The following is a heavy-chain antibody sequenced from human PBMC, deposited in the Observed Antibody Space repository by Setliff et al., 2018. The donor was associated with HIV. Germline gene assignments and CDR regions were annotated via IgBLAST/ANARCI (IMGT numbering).Heavy chain of an antibody. D-gene: IGHD7-27*01. J-gene: IGHJ4*02. V-gene: IGHV5-10-1*01. Sequence: GESLKISCKGSGYSFTSYWIGWVRQMPGKGLEWMGRIDPSDSYTNYSPSFQGHVTISADKSISTAYLQWSSLKASDTAMYYCARHLSATGTFDYWGQGTLVTVSS. CDR1: GYSFTSYW. CDR3: ARHLSATGTFDY. CDR2: IDPSDSYT.